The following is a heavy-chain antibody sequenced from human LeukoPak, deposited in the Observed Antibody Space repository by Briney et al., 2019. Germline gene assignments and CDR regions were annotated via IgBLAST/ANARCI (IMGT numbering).Heavy chain of an antibody. V-gene: IGHV4-59*01. CDR1: GGSISSYY. Sequence: SETLSLTCTVSGGSISSYYWSWIRQPPGKGLEWIGYIYYSGSTNYNPSLESRVTISVDTSKNQFSLKLNSVTAADTAVYYCAKWASDNRAFDLWGQGTLITVSS. CDR3: AKWASDNRAFDL. J-gene: IGHJ4*02. CDR2: IYYSGST. D-gene: IGHD2-8*01.